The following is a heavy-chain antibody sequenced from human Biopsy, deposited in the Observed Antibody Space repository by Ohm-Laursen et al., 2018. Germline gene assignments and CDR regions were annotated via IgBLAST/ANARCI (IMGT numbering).Heavy chain of an antibody. D-gene: IGHD3-22*01. CDR2: INHSGRT. Sequence: GTLSLTCTVYGESFNGYYWSWIRQTPGRGLEWIGEINHSGRTNYNPSLKSRVTISVDTSKNQFSLKVRSVTAADTAVYYCVRGVDYYDPYHYYALDVWGQGTTVTVSS. CDR1: GESFNGYY. CDR3: VRGVDYYDPYHYYALDV. J-gene: IGHJ6*02. V-gene: IGHV4-34*01.